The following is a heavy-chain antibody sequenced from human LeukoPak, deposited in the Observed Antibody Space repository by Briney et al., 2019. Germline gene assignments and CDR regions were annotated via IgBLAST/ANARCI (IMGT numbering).Heavy chain of an antibody. V-gene: IGHV3-30*18. D-gene: IGHD3-16*01. Sequence: PGGSLRLSCAASGFTFSSYGMHWVRQAPGKGLEWVAVISYDGSNKYYADSVKGRFAISRDNSKNTLYLQMNSLRAEDTAVYCCAKDWGRWFDYWGQGTLVPVSS. CDR3: AKDWGRWFDY. CDR2: ISYDGSNK. CDR1: GFTFSSYG. J-gene: IGHJ4*02.